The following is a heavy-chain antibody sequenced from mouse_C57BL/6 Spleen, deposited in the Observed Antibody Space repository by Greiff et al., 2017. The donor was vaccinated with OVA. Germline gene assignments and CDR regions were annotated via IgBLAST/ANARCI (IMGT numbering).Heavy chain of an antibody. CDR2: IDPEDGET. D-gene: IGHD1-1*01. CDR1: GFNIKDYY. Sequence: VQLQQSGAELVKPGASVKLSCTASGFNIKDYYMHWVKQRTEQGLEWIGRIDPEDGETKYAPKFQGKATITADTSSNTAYLQLSSLTTEDTAVYYCARELIWGSSPAWFAYWGQGTLVTVSA. CDR3: ARELIWGSSPAWFAY. V-gene: IGHV14-2*01. J-gene: IGHJ3*01.